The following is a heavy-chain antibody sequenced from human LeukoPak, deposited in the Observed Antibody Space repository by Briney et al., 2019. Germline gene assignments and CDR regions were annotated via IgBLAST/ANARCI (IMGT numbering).Heavy chain of an antibody. CDR3: AKGQVGATWFYYYYGMDV. J-gene: IGHJ6*02. CDR2: ISGSGDNT. CDR1: GFTFSNYA. V-gene: IGHV3-23*01. Sequence: GGSLILSCAASGFTFSNYAMSWVRQAPGKGLEWVSAISGSGDNTYYADSVKGRFTVSRDNSESTLYLQMNSLRAEDAALYYCAKGQVGATWFYYYYGMDVWGQGTTVTVSS. D-gene: IGHD1-26*01.